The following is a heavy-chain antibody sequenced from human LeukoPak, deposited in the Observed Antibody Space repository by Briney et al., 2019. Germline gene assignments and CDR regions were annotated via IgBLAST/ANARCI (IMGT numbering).Heavy chain of an antibody. CDR1: GGSFSGYY. V-gene: IGHV4-34*01. CDR2: INHSGST. CDR3: ARARRARGYSYGYGAELDY. J-gene: IGHJ4*02. D-gene: IGHD5-18*01. Sequence: PSETLSLTCAVYGGSFSGYYWSWIRQPPGKGLEWIGEINHSGSTNYNPSLKSRVTISVDTSKNQFSLKLSSVTDADTAVNYCARARRARGYSYGYGAELDYWGQGTLVTVSS.